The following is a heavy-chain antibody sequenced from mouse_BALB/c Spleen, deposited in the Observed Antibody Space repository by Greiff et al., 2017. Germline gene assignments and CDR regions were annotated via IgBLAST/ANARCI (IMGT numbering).Heavy chain of an antibody. J-gene: IGHJ2*01. CDR2: ISSGGST. D-gene: IGHD1-1*01. CDR3: ARAYYYGSSYPHFDD. V-gene: IGHV5-6-5*01. CDR1: GFTFSSYA. Sequence: EVQLVESGGGLVKPGGSLKLSCAASGFTFSSYAMSWVRQTPEKRLEWVASISSGGSTYYPDSVKGRFTISRDNARNILYLQMSSLRSEDTAMYYCARAYYYGSSYPHFDDWGQGTTLTVSS.